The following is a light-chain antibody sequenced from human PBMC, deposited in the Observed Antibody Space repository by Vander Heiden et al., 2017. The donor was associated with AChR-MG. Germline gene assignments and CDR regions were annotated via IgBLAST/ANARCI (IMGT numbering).Light chain of an antibody. Sequence: SYELTQPPSVSVSPGQTASITCPGDKLGDKYACWYQQKPGQSPVLVIYQDTKRPSGIPERFSGSNSGNTATLTISGTQAMDEADYYCQAWDSGTYVYGTGTKVTVL. CDR1: KLGDKY. V-gene: IGLV3-1*01. CDR3: QAWDSGTYV. J-gene: IGLJ1*01. CDR2: QDT.